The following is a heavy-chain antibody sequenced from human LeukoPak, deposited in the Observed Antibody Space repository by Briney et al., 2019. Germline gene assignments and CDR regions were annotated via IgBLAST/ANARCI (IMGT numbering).Heavy chain of an antibody. V-gene: IGHV3-23*01. J-gene: IGHJ4*02. CDR1: GFTFSSYG. CDR2: ISGSGGST. Sequence: GGSLRLSCAASGFTFSSYGMSWVRQAPGKGLEWVSAISGSGGSTYYADFVKGRFTISRDNSKNTLYLQMNSLRAEDTAVYYCARDYYYGRGDYWGQGTLVTVSS. D-gene: IGHD3-10*01. CDR3: ARDYYYGRGDY.